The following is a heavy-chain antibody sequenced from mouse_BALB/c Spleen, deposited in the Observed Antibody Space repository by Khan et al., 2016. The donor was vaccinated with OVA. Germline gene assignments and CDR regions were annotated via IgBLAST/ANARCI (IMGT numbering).Heavy chain of an antibody. Sequence: QLEESGPGLVKPSQSLSLTCTVTGYSITSEYAWNWIRQFPGNKLEWMGYINYSGNTRFNPSLKSRTSITRDTSKNQFFLHLNSVTTEDTATYFGARKDYYDYDPFPYWGQGTLVTVSA. CDR1: GYSITSEYA. D-gene: IGHD2-4*01. CDR2: INYSGNT. CDR3: ARKDYYDYDPFPY. J-gene: IGHJ3*01. V-gene: IGHV3-2*02.